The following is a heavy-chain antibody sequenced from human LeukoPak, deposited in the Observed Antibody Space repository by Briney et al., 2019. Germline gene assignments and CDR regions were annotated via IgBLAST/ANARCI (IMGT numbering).Heavy chain of an antibody. Sequence: GGSLRLSCAASGFTFSSYWMSWVRQAPGKGLEWVANIKQDGNEKYYADSVKGRFTISRDNSKSTLYLQMNSLRAEDTAVYYCAKDQQVGAAAYYFDSWGQGTLVTVSS. D-gene: IGHD2-2*01. V-gene: IGHV3-7*01. CDR2: IKQDGNEK. J-gene: IGHJ4*02. CDR3: AKDQQVGAAAYYFDS. CDR1: GFTFSSYW.